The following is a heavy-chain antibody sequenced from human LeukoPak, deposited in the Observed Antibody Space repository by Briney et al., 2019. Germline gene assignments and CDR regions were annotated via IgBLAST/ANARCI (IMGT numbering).Heavy chain of an antibody. CDR3: ARHPRWLQFPLGAFDI. D-gene: IGHD5-24*01. J-gene: IGHJ3*02. Sequence: PGGSLRLSCAASGFTFGNAWMTWVRQAPGKGLEWIGEINHSGSTNYNPSLKSRVTISVDTSKNQFSLKLSSVTAADTAVYYCARHPRWLQFPLGAFDIWGQGTMVTVSS. V-gene: IGHV4-34*01. CDR2: INHSGST. CDR1: GFTFGNAW.